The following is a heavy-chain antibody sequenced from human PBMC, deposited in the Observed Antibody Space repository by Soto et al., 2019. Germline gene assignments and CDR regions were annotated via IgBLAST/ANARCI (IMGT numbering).Heavy chain of an antibody. CDR3: AREYSSGWYGYFQH. CDR2: VYYTGST. V-gene: IGHV4-31*03. D-gene: IGHD6-19*01. CDR1: GVSISSGGYY. Sequence: QVQLQESGPGLVKPSQTLSLTCTVSGVSISSGGYYWSWIRQYPGLGLEWIGAVYYTGSTYYKRPLKSRLTMSVDTSKNQFSLMLTSVTAADTAVYYCAREYSSGWYGYFQHWGKGIPVTVSS. J-gene: IGHJ1*01.